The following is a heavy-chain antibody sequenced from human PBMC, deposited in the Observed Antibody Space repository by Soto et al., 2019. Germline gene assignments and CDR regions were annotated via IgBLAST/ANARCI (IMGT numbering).Heavy chain of an antibody. J-gene: IGHJ4*02. CDR1: GGSISSSDYY. CDR3: ARHYKGHYDILTVYQYHFDY. CDR2: IYYSGST. Sequence: QLQLQESGPGLVKPSETLSLTCTVSGGSISSSDYYWAWIRQPPGKELEWIGSIYYSGSTYSNPSLKRRLTIFVDTSKNQFSLKLSSVTAADTAVYYCARHYKGHYDILTVYQYHFDYWGQGTLVTVPS. V-gene: IGHV4-39*01. D-gene: IGHD3-9*01.